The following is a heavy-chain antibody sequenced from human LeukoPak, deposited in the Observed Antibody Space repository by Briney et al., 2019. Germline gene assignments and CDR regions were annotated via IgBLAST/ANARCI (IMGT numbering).Heavy chain of an antibody. V-gene: IGHV4-39*01. CDR2: IHYSGST. CDR3: ARSRETTVTGRPFDF. J-gene: IGHJ4*02. CDR1: GGSISSYY. Sequence: SSETLSLTCTVSGGSISSYYWDWVRQPPGKGLEWIATIHYSGSTYYNPSLKSRVTISVDTSKNQFSLKLFSVTAADTAVYFCARSRETTVTGRPFDFWGQGTLVTVSS. D-gene: IGHD4-17*01.